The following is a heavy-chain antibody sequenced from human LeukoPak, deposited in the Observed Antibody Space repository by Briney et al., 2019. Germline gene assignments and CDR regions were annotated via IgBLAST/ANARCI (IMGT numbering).Heavy chain of an antibody. J-gene: IGHJ4*02. CDR1: GFTFSSNG. CDR3: AKGTGYCDYAGDY. Sequence: GRSLRLSCAASGFTFSSNGMHWVRQAPGKGLEWVALISYDGSVTYYADSVKGRFTISRDNSKNTLYVQMNGLRAEDTAVYYCAKGTGYCDYAGDYWGQGTLVTVSS. D-gene: IGHD4-17*01. CDR2: ISYDGSVT. V-gene: IGHV3-30*18.